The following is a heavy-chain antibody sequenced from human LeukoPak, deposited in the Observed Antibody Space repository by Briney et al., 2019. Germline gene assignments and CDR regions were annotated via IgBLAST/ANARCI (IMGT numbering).Heavy chain of an antibody. D-gene: IGHD2/OR15-2a*01. V-gene: IGHV3-20*04. CDR2: INWNGDAI. CDR1: GFTFDDYG. Sequence: GGSLRLSCAASGFTFDDYGMSWVRQVPGKGLESVSGINWNGDAIGYVESVKGRFAISRDNAKKSLFVQMNSLRAEDTALYYCARRRNTTTGDAFDIWGQGTMVTVSS. J-gene: IGHJ3*02. CDR3: ARRRNTTTGDAFDI.